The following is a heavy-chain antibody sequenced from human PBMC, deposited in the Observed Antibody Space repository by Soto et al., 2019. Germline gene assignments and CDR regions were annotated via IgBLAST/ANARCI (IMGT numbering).Heavy chain of an antibody. V-gene: IGHV3-21*01. Sequence: GGSLRLPCVASGFDFNSYSMNWVRQAPGKGLEWVSSISSSSSYIYYADSVKGRFTISRDNAKNSLYLQMNSLRAEDTAVYYCAIDKLLWVGEDIYYHYGMDVWGQGTTVTVSS. CDR2: ISSSSSYI. CDR3: AIDKLLWVGEDIYYHYGMDV. CDR1: GFDFNSYS. J-gene: IGHJ6*02. D-gene: IGHD3-10*01.